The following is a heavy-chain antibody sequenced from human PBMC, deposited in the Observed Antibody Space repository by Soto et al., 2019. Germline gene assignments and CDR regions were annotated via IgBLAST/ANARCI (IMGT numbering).Heavy chain of an antibody. CDR3: AMVDVYVTPSPQHV. V-gene: IGHV1-18*01. CDR2: INTYNGNT. D-gene: IGHD3-16*01. CDR1: GYTFTRYG. J-gene: IGHJ6*02. Sequence: QVQLVQSGAEVKNPGASVKVSCKASGYTFTRYGIGWARQAPGQGLEWIGWINTYNGNTNYAQNVQGRVTLTTDTSTSTAYMELRSLRSNDTAIYYCAMVDVYVTPSPQHVWGQGTTVIVSS.